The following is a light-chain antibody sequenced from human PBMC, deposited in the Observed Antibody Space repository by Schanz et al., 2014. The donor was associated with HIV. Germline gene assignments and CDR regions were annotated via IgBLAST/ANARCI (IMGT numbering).Light chain of an antibody. CDR3: SSYAGSNVV. CDR2: SND. CDR1: SSNIRSNP. V-gene: IGLV1-44*01. Sequence: QSVLTQPPSASGTPGQRVTISCSGSSSNIRSNPVNWYQQLPGTAPKLLIYSNDQRPSGVPDRFSGSKSGNTASLTVSGLQAEDEADYYCSSYAGSNVVFGGGTKLT. J-gene: IGLJ2*01.